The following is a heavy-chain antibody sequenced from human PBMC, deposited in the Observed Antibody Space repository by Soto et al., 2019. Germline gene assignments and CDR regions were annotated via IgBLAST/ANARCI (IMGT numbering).Heavy chain of an antibody. CDR2: IIPIFGTA. Sequence: VASVKVSCKASGGTFSSYAISWVRQAPGQGLEWMGGIIPIFGTANYAQKFQGRVTITADESTSTAYMELSSLRSEDTAVYYCAGYDSSGYPPGDYWGQGTLVTVSS. CDR1: GGTFSSYA. J-gene: IGHJ4*02. V-gene: IGHV1-69*13. CDR3: AGYDSSGYPPGDY. D-gene: IGHD3-22*01.